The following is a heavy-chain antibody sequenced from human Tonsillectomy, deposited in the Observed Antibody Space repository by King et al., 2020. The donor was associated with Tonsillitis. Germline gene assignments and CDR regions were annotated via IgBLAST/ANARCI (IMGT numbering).Heavy chain of an antibody. D-gene: IGHD5-12*01. CDR3: AKDWGRGYSGYDSGYYYGMDV. CDR2: ISYDGTNK. CDR1: VFTFTSYG. V-gene: IGHV3-30*18. J-gene: IGHJ6*02. Sequence: EQLVQSGGGVVQPGRSLRLSCAASVFTFTSYGMHWVRQAPGKGLEWVAVISYDGTNKYYADSVKGRFTISRDNSKNTVYLQMNSLRAEDTAVYYCAKDWGRGYSGYDSGYYYGMDVWGQGTTVTVSS.